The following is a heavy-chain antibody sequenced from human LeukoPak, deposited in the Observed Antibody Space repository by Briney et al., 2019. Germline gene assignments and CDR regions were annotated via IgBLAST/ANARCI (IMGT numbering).Heavy chain of an antibody. D-gene: IGHD3-9*01. CDR3: ARVLSAYYDILTGYLD. V-gene: IGHV3-21*01. CDR1: GFTFSSYS. J-gene: IGHJ4*02. Sequence: GGSLRLSCAASGFTFSSYSMNWVRQAPGKGLEWVSSISSSSSYIYYADSVKGRFTISRDNAKNSLYLQMNSLRAEDTAVYYCARVLSAYYDILTGYLDWGQGTLVTVSS. CDR2: ISSSSSYI.